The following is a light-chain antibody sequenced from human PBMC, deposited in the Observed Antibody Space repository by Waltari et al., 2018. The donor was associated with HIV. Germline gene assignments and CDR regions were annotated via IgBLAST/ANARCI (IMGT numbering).Light chain of an antibody. CDR3: CSYAGSTTVV. J-gene: IGLJ2*01. CDR1: SRDVRRSIL. CDR2: EDT. Sequence: LPQPASVPASPGLSITISCTDTSRDVRRSILVCWYQQHPGKAPKPMIYEDTKRPSGVSNRFSGSKSGNTASLTISGLQAEDEADYYCCSYAGSTTVVFGGGTKLTVL. V-gene: IGLV2-23*01.